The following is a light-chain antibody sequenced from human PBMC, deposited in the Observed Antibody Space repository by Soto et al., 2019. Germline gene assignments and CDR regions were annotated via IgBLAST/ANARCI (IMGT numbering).Light chain of an antibody. Sequence: QSVLTQPASVSGSPGQSITISCSGASSDVGRYNAVSWYQQHPGKVPQLMIYDVSIRPSGISDRFSASKSGNMASLTISGLQAEDEADYYCSCYTVSGSYVFGTGTKVTVL. CDR3: SCYTVSGSYV. V-gene: IGLV2-14*03. J-gene: IGLJ1*01. CDR1: SSDVGRYNA. CDR2: DVS.